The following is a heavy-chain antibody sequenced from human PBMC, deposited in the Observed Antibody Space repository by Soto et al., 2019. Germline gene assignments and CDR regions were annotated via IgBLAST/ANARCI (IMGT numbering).Heavy chain of an antibody. J-gene: IGHJ4*02. CDR2: ISSSANT. D-gene: IGHD3-3*02. V-gene: IGHV4-31*03. CDR1: GDSIRSGSSY. Sequence: PSETLSLTCTVSGDSIRSGSSYWTWIRQHPGEGLEWLGYISSSANTYYNPSLRSRVSISADTSENQFSLRLTSVTAADTAVYHCARGLISRSYYFDYWGQGALVTVS. CDR3: ARGLISRSYYFDY.